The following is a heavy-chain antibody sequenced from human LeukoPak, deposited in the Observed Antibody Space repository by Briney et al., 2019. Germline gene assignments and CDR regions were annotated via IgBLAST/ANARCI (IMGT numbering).Heavy chain of an antibody. J-gene: IGHJ4*02. CDR2: IKQDGSEK. D-gene: IGHD1-1*01. CDR3: AYYHVNEEPPTF. CDR1: GFTFSSYW. Sequence: PGGSLRLSCAASGFTFSSYWMSWVRQAPGKGLEWVANIKQDGSEKYYADSVKGRFTISRDNSKNTLYLQMNSLRAEDTAVYYCAYYHVNEEPPTFWGQGTLVTVSS. V-gene: IGHV3-7*01.